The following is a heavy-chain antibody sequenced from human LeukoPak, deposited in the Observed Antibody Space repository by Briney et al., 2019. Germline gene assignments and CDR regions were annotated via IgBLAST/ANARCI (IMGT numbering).Heavy chain of an antibody. Sequence: SETLSLTCAVYGGSFSGYYWSWIRQPPGKGLEWIGEINHSGSTNYNPSLKSRVTISVDTSKNQFSLKLSSVTAADTAVYYCARAGIAAAGIVYYYYGMDVWGQGTTVTVSS. J-gene: IGHJ6*02. V-gene: IGHV4-34*01. CDR1: GGSFSGYY. CDR3: ARAGIAAAGIVYYYYGMDV. D-gene: IGHD6-13*01. CDR2: INHSGST.